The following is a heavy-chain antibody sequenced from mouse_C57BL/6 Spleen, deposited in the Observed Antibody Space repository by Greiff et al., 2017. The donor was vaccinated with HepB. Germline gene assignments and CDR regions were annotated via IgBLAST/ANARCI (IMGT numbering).Heavy chain of an antibody. CDR3: ARPGFTTVPYGYFDV. CDR2: ISSGSSTI. D-gene: IGHD1-1*01. CDR1: GFTFSDYG. V-gene: IGHV5-17*01. Sequence: EVNLVESGGGLVKPGGSLKLSCAASGFTFSDYGMHWVRQAPEKGLEWVAYISSGSSTIYYADTVKGRFTISRDNANNTLFLQMTSLRSEDTAMYYCARPGFTTVPYGYFDVWGTGTTVTVSS. J-gene: IGHJ1*03.